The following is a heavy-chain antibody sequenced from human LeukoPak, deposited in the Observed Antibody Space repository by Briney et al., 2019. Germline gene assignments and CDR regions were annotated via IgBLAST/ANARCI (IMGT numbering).Heavy chain of an antibody. V-gene: IGHV3-48*04. J-gene: IGHJ4*02. Sequence: GSLRLSCAASGFTFSSCSMDWVRQAPGKGLEWVSYISSSSSTIYYADSVKGRFTISRDNAKNSLYLQMNSLRAEDTAVYYCARDRVGATDYFDYWGQGTLVTVSS. CDR2: ISSSSSTI. CDR1: GFTFSSCS. CDR3: ARDRVGATDYFDY. D-gene: IGHD1-26*01.